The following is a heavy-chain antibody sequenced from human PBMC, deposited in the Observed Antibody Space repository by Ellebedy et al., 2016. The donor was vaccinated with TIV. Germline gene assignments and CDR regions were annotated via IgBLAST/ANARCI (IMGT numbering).Heavy chain of an antibody. CDR3: ARIRGGGQQLVIDY. V-gene: IGHV4-61*01. CDR1: GDSISSTSYY. J-gene: IGHJ4*02. CDR2: IYYSGST. D-gene: IGHD6-13*01. Sequence: SETLSLXXTVFGDSISSTSYYWSWIRQPPGKGLEWIGYIYYSGSTNYNPSLKSRVTISVDTTKNQFSLKLSSVTAADTAVYYCARIRGGGQQLVIDYWGQGTLVTVSS.